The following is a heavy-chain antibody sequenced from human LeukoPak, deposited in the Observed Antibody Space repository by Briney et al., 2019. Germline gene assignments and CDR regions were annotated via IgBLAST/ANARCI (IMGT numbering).Heavy chain of an antibody. CDR1: GGSISSNSYY. D-gene: IGHD4-17*01. Sequence: SETLSLTCTVSGGSISSNSYYWGWIRQPPGKGLEWIGSIYYSGSTNYNPSLKSRVTISVDTSKNQFSLKLSSVTAADTAVYYCARVAYGDYGGYYYYYMDVWGKGTTVTISS. CDR2: IYYSGST. J-gene: IGHJ6*03. CDR3: ARVAYGDYGGYYYYYMDV. V-gene: IGHV4-39*07.